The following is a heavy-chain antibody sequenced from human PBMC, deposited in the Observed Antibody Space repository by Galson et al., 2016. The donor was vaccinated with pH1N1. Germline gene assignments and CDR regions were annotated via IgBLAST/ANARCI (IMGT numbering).Heavy chain of an antibody. CDR2: ISWNSGNI. CDR3: AKVMVQAGLQGDAFDV. Sequence: SLRLSCAASGFTFNDYAMHWVRLLPGKGLEWVSGISWNSGNIDYADSVKGRFTVSRDKAKSSLHLQMNSLRPEDTAFYFCAKVMVQAGLQGDAFDVWGQGTLGSVSS. D-gene: IGHD2-2*01. J-gene: IGHJ3*01. V-gene: IGHV3-9*01. CDR1: GFTFNDYA.